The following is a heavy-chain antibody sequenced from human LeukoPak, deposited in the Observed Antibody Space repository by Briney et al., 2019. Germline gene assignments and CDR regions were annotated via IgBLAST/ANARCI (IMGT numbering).Heavy chain of an antibody. J-gene: IGHJ4*02. D-gene: IGHD5-24*01. CDR3: TRVGYIDEGIDY. CDR2: IKQDGSKK. Sequence: GGSLRLSCVASGFPFSSYWMTWVRQAPGKGLEWVANIKQDGSKKSYVDSVKGRFTISRDNAKNSLYLQMNSLRAEDTAIYYCTRVGYIDEGIDYWGQGTLVTASS. V-gene: IGHV3-7*04. CDR1: GFPFSSYW.